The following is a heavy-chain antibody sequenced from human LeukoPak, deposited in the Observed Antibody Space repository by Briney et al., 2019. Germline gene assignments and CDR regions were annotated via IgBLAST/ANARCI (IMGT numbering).Heavy chain of an antibody. J-gene: IGHJ4*02. CDR3: ARSGFTTGFYLDF. V-gene: IGHV1-2*02. CDR2: IDPISGGT. D-gene: IGHD1-1*01. CDR1: GYTFTGYY. Sequence: GASVKVSCKASGYTFTGYYIHWLRQAPAQGLEWMGWIDPISGGTNYAQKFQDTITMTRDKSIATAYMEVRRLNSDDTAVYYCARSGFTTGFYLDFWVQGTLVAVSS.